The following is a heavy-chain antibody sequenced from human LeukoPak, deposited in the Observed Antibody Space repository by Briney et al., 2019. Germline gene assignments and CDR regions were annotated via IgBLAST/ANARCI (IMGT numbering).Heavy chain of an antibody. CDR1: GFTFSDYY. D-gene: IGHD6-13*01. V-gene: IGHV3-11*01. CDR3: ARVGRAITAAGFGAFDI. Sequence: PGGSLRLSCAASGFTFSDYYMSWIRQAPGKGLEWVSYIGTSGSSIYYADSVKGRFTISRDNAKKSFYLQMNSPRAEDTAVYYCARVGRAITAAGFGAFDIWGQGTMVIVSS. CDR2: IGTSGSSI. J-gene: IGHJ3*02.